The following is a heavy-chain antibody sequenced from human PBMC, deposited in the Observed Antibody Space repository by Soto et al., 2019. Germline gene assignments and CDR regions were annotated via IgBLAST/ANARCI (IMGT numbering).Heavy chain of an antibody. CDR1: GFTFSSYA. CDR2: ISYDGSNK. J-gene: IGHJ4*02. V-gene: IGHV3-30-3*01. Sequence: GGSLRLSCAASGFTFSSYAMHWVRQAPGKGLEWVAVISYDGSNKYYADSVKGRFTISRDNSKNTLYLQMNSLRAEDTAVYYCARDQPRVHCSSTSCYLGGSDYWGQGTLVTSP. D-gene: IGHD2-2*01. CDR3: ARDQPRVHCSSTSCYLGGSDY.